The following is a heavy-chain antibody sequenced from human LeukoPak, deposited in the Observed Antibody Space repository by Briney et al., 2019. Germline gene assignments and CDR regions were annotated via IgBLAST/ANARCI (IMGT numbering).Heavy chain of an antibody. CDR3: ARPNLSDGYDAFDI. CDR2: IYYSGST. V-gene: IGHV4-30-4*08. D-gene: IGHD5-24*01. CDR1: GGSISSGDFY. Sequence: SETLPLTCTVSGGSISSGDFYWSWVRQHPEKGLEWIGYIYYSGSTNYNPSLKSRVTISVDTSKNQFSLKLSSVTAADTAVYYCARPNLSDGYDAFDIWGQGTMVTVSS. J-gene: IGHJ3*02.